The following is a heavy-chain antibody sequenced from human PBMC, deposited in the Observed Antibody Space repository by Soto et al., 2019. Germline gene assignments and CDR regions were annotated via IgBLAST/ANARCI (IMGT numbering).Heavy chain of an antibody. J-gene: IGHJ6*02. CDR1: GDSISSYY. CDR2: IYYSGST. CDR3: ARADSFYGMDV. D-gene: IGHD4-4*01. V-gene: IGHV4-59*12. Sequence: SETLSLTCTVSGDSISSYYWSWIRQPPGKGLEWIGYIYYSGSTNYNPSLKSRVTISVDTSKNQFSLKLSSVTAADTAVYYCARADSFYGMDVWGQGTTVTVSS.